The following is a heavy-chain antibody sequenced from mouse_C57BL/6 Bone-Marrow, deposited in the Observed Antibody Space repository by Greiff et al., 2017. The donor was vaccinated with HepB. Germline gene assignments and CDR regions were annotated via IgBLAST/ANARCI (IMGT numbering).Heavy chain of an antibody. CDR1: GFNIKDDY. CDR3: TTWSLYGNYGAWFAY. V-gene: IGHV14-4*01. D-gene: IGHD2-1*01. CDR2: IDPENGDT. Sequence: EVQLQQSGAELVRPGASVKLSCTASGFNIKDDYMHWVKQRPEQGLEWIGWIDPENGDTEYAPKFQGKATITADTSSNTAYLQLSSLTSEDTAVYYCTTWSLYGNYGAWFAYWGQGTLVTVSA. J-gene: IGHJ3*01.